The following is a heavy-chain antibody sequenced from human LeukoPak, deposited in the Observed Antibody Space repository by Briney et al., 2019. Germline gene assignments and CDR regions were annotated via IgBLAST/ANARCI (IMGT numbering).Heavy chain of an antibody. Sequence: SETLSLTCAVYGGSFSGYYWSWIRQPPGKGLEWIGEINHSGSTSYNPSLKSRVTISVDTSKNQFSLKLSSVTAADTAVYYCARNSGYSSSWGQGTLVTVSS. CDR2: INHSGST. CDR3: ARNSGYSSS. J-gene: IGHJ4*02. V-gene: IGHV4-34*01. D-gene: IGHD6-13*01. CDR1: GGSFSGYY.